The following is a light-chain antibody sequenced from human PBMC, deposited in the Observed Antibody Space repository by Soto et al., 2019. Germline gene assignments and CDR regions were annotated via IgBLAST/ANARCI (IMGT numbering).Light chain of an antibody. CDR3: QEYNNWRPET. J-gene: IGKJ2*01. Sequence: IVMTQSPATLSVSPGEKANLSCRSSLSVSINLAWYQQKPGQAPRLLIYGASTRATGIPVRFSGSGSGTEFTLTITSLQSEDFAIYYCQEYNNWRPETFGQGTKVDIK. V-gene: IGKV3-15*01. CDR1: LSVSIN. CDR2: GAS.